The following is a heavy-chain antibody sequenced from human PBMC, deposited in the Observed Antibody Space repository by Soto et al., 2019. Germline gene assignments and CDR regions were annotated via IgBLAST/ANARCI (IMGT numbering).Heavy chain of an antibody. CDR1: GGSFSGYY. J-gene: IGHJ4*02. CDR3: ARGISVMRPLEGDAPDKYFFDS. CDR2: INHSGDT. D-gene: IGHD2-21*01. Sequence: QVPLQQWGAGLLKPSETLSLTCAVYGGSFSGYYWTWIRQSPEKGLEWIGEINHSGDTNQSPSLKSRVTISVDTSKNQFSLKLRSVTAADRAVYYCARGISVMRPLEGDAPDKYFFDSWSLGTLVTVSS. V-gene: IGHV4-34*01.